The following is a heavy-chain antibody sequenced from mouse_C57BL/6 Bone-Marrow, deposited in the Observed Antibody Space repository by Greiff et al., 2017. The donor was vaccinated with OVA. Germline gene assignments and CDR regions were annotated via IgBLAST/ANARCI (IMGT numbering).Heavy chain of an antibody. CDR3: TEYYGSSYRYFDV. CDR2: IDPETGGT. V-gene: IGHV1-15*01. J-gene: IGHJ1*03. CDR1: GYTFTDYE. D-gene: IGHD1-1*01. Sequence: VQLQQPGAELVTPGASVTLSCKASGYTFTDYEMHWVKQTPVHGLEWIGAIDPETGGTAYNQKFKGKAILTADKSSSTAYMELRNLTAEDSAVYYCTEYYGSSYRYFDVWGTGTTVTVTS.